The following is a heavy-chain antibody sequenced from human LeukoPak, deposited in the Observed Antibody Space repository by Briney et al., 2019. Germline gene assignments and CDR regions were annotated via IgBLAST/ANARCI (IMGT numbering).Heavy chain of an antibody. D-gene: IGHD6-13*01. CDR2: IYYSGST. CDR1: GLSFSGYY. J-gene: IGHJ5*02. Sequence: SETLTLTCAAYGLSFSGYYLSWIRQPPGKGLEWIGYIYYSGSTNYNPSRKSRVTISVDTSKNQFSLKLSSVTAADTAVYYCARQEQQLIYNWFDPWGQGTLVTVSS. CDR3: ARQEQQLIYNWFDP. V-gene: IGHV4-59*01.